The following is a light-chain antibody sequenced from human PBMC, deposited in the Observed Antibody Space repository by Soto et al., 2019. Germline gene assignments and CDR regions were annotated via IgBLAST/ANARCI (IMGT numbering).Light chain of an antibody. V-gene: IGKV3-20*01. CDR1: QSVTSDY. J-gene: IGKJ1*01. CDR2: GAS. CDR3: QQYGSSPT. Sequence: IVLTQSPGTLSLSPGERATLSCRASQSVTSDYLAWYQQKPGQAPSLVIYGASSRATGIPDRFSGGGSGTDFTLTISKLEPEDFAVYYCQQYGSSPTFGQGTTVEVK.